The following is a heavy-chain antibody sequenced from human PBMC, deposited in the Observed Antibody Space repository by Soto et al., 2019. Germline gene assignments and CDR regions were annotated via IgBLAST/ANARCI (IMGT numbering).Heavy chain of an antibody. CDR2: INSDGSST. CDR1: GFTFSSYW. V-gene: IGHV3-74*01. Sequence: GGSLRLSCAASGFTFSSYWMHWVRQALGKGLVWVSRINSDGSSTSYADSVKGRFTISRDNAKNTLYLQMNSLRAEDTAVYYCARGIAAAGPPFDYWGQGTLVTVSS. CDR3: ARGIAAAGPPFDY. J-gene: IGHJ4*02. D-gene: IGHD6-13*01.